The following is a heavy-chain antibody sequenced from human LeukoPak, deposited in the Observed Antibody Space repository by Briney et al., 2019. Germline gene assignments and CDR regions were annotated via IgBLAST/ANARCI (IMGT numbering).Heavy chain of an antibody. J-gene: IGHJ4*02. V-gene: IGHV4-34*01. D-gene: IGHD6-13*01. CDR3: ARGWYSSSWLH. CDR2: INHSGST. Sequence: SETLSLTCAVYGGSFSGYYWSWIRQPPGKGLEWIGEINHSGSTNYNPSLKSRVTISVDTSKNQFSLTLSSVTAADTAVYYCARGWYSSSWLHWGQGTLVTVSS. CDR1: GGSFSGYY.